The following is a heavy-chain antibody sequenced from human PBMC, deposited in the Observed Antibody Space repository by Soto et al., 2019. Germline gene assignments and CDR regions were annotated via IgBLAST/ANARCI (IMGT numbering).Heavy chain of an antibody. D-gene: IGHD7-27*01. CDR1: GASITSGGSY. Sequence: QVQLQESGPGLLKPSQTLSLTSSVSGASITSGGSYWIWIRQHQGKGLEWIGNILYREKNYYNPCLKSRVTISLDTSKNQFSLKVNSGTAADTTVYYCVRDLGTTLRMDVWGQGTTVTVSS. CDR2: ILYREKN. CDR3: VRDLGTTLRMDV. V-gene: IGHV4-31*03. J-gene: IGHJ6*02.